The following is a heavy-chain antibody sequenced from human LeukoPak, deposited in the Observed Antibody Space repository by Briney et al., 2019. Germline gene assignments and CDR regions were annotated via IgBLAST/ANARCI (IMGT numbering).Heavy chain of an antibody. CDR3: GGVGDLEFDGSGSWRNY. V-gene: IGHV1-69*13. Sequence: SVKVSFKASGGTFSIYAISWVWQAPGQGLEWMGGAIPIFGTANYAQKFHGRGTITADESTSTAFMELRSLRSEDKAVVYCGGVGDLEFDGSGSWRNYWGQGTLVTVSS. J-gene: IGHJ4*02. CDR1: GGTFSIYA. CDR2: AIPIFGTA. D-gene: IGHD3-10*01.